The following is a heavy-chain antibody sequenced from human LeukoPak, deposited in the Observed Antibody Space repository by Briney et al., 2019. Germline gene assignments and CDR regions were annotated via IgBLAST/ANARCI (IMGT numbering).Heavy chain of an antibody. CDR1: GFTFRNYW. D-gene: IGHD1-26*01. Sequence: GGSLRLSFVASGFTFRNYWMSWVRQPPGKGLEWVSYISGGSDYIYYTDSVKGRFTISRDNAKKSLYLQLSSLRVEDTAVYYCARWGLGPSFDSWGQGTLVTVSS. J-gene: IGHJ4*02. CDR3: ARWGLGPSFDS. CDR2: ISGGSDYI. V-gene: IGHV3-21*01.